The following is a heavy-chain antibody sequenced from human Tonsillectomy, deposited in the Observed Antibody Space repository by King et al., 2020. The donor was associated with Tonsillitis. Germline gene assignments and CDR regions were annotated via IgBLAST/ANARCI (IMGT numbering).Heavy chain of an antibody. D-gene: IGHD3-10*01. J-gene: IGHJ3*01. Sequence: QLVQSGAEVKKPGDSVKVSCKTSGYTFSNYGINWVRQAPGQGLEWMGWMSAYSGNTNCAQKFQGRVTMTTDTSTSTAYMELSSLRSENTAVYYCARSLIPSFNGSGSPSTFNVGGQGTILTVSS. CDR2: MSAYSGNT. CDR1: GYTFSNYG. CDR3: ARSLIPSFNGSGSPSTFNV. V-gene: IGHV1-18*01.